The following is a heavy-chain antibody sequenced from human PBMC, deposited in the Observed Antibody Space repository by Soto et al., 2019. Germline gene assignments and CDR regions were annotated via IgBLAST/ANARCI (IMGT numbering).Heavy chain of an antibody. CDR2: MNPNSGNT. CDR3: ASVTTVTNGLDY. CDR1: GYTFTSYD. J-gene: IGHJ4*02. Sequence: GASVKVSCKASGYTFTSYDINWVRQATGQGLEWMGRMNPNSGNTGYAQKFQGRVTMTRNTSMSTAYMELSSLRSEDTAVYYCASVTTVTNGLDYWGQGTLVTVSS. D-gene: IGHD4-4*01. V-gene: IGHV1-8*01.